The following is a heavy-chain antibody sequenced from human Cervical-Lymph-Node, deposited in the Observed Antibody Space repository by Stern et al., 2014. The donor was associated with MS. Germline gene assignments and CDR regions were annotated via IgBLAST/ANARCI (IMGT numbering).Heavy chain of an antibody. J-gene: IGHJ5*02. CDR2: ISAYNGNT. Sequence: VQLVESGAEVKKPGSSVKVSCKASGGTFSSYAISWVRQAPGQGLEWMGWISAYNGNTNYAQKLQGRVTMTTDTSTSTAYMELRSLRSDDTAVYYCARNRLAAAGIWFDPWGQGTLVTVSS. CDR1: GGTFSSYA. D-gene: IGHD6-13*01. CDR3: ARNRLAAAGIWFDP. V-gene: IGHV1-18*01.